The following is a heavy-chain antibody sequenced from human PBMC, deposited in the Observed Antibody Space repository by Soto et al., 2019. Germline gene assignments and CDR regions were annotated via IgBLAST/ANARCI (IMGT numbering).Heavy chain of an antibody. D-gene: IGHD6-13*01. V-gene: IGHV4-59*01. Sequence: SETLSLTCIVSGGSITSYYWSWIRQPPGKGLEWIGYIYYDGGTTYNSSLKRRVTISTDASRSQLSLQLTSATPADTAVYYCARVLPGIAAAYDAFDVWGQGTMVTVSS. CDR3: ARVLPGIAAAYDAFDV. CDR2: IYYDGGT. J-gene: IGHJ3*01. CDR1: GGSITSYY.